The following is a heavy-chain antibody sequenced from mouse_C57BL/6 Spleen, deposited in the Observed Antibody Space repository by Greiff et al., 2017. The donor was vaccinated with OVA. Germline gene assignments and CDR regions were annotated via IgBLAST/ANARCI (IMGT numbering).Heavy chain of an antibody. CDR1: GFTFSDYG. J-gene: IGHJ2*01. CDR2: ISSGSSTI. CDR3: ARTFDSYFDY. D-gene: IGHD2-4*01. Sequence: DVKLVESGGGLVKPGGSLKLSCAASGFTFSDYGMHWVRQAPEKGLEWVAYISSGSSTIYYADTVKGRFTISRDNAKNTLFLQMTSLRSEDTAMYYCARTFDSYFDYWGQGTTLTVSS. V-gene: IGHV5-17*01.